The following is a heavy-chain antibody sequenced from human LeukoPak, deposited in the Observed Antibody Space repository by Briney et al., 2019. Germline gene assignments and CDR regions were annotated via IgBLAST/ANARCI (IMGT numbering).Heavy chain of an antibody. Sequence: ASVKVSCKASGYTFTSYDINWVRQATGQGLEWMGWISAYNGNTNYAQKLQGRVTMTTDTSTSTAYMELRSLRSDDTAVYYCAREQWLVPRDWGQGTMVTVSS. D-gene: IGHD6-19*01. CDR3: AREQWLVPRD. J-gene: IGHJ3*01. CDR1: GYTFTSYD. CDR2: ISAYNGNT. V-gene: IGHV1-18*01.